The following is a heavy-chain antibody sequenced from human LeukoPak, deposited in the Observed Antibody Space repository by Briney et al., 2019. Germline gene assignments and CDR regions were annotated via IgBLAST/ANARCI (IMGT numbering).Heavy chain of an antibody. V-gene: IGHV3-23*01. D-gene: IGHD4-17*01. CDR2: ISGSSGST. CDR3: AKDGGGDSWYFDL. J-gene: IGHJ2*01. CDR1: GFTFSIYA. Sequence: GGSLRLSCAASGFTFSIYAMSWVRQAPAKGLEWVSAISGSSGSTYYADSVKGRFTISRDNSKNTLYLQMNSLRAEDTAVYYCAKDGGGDSWYFDLWGRGTLVTVSS.